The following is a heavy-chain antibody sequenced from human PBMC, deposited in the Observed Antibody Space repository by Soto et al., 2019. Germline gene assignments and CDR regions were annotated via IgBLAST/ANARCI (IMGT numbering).Heavy chain of an antibody. Sequence: QVQLQESGPGLVKPSETLSLTCTVSGGSISSYYWSWIRQPPGKGLEWIGYIYYSGSTNYNPSLKSRDTISVDTSRHHFSLKLSSVTAADTAVYYCARERGGSTPYNWFDPWGQGTLVTVSS. V-gene: IGHV4-59*01. J-gene: IGHJ5*02. CDR1: GGSISSYY. CDR3: ARERGGSTPYNWFDP. D-gene: IGHD3-10*01. CDR2: IYYSGST.